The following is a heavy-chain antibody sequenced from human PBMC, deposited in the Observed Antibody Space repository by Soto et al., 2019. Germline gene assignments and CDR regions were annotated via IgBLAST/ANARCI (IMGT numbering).Heavy chain of an antibody. J-gene: IGHJ5*02. Sequence: SSETLSLTCTVPGGSISSYYWSWIRQPPGKGLKWIGYIYYSGSTNYNPSLKSRVTISVDTSKNQFSLKLSSVTAADTAVYYCARHASIPVVPAEAINWLDPGGQGTLVTFP. CDR1: GGSISSYY. CDR3: ARHASIPVVPAEAINWLDP. D-gene: IGHD2-2*01. CDR2: IYYSGST. V-gene: IGHV4-59*08.